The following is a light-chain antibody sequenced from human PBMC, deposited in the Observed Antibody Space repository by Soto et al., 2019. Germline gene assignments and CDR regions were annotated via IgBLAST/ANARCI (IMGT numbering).Light chain of an antibody. J-gene: IGKJ5*01. CDR1: QTVTNDY. CDR2: DAS. CDR3: QQYGFSPIS. V-gene: IGKV3D-20*01. Sequence: EIVLTQSQATLSLSPGEGVAISGRASQTVTNDYLAWYQQKDGLAPRLLIYDASTRATGIPDRFSGSGSGPEYTLAISRLEPEDFAVYSCQQYGFSPISFGQGTRLEI.